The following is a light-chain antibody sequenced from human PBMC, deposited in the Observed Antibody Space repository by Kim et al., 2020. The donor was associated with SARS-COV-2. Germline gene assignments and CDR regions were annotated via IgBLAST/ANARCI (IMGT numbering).Light chain of an antibody. Sequence: QLVLTQPPSASASLGASVTLTCTLSRGYSNYKVDWYQQRPGKGPRFVMRVGTGGIVGSKGDGIPDRFSVLGSGLNRYLTIKNIQEEDESDYHCGADHGSGSNFDWVFGGGTQLTVL. CDR2: VGTGGIVG. CDR1: RGYSNYK. CDR3: GADHGSGSNFDWV. V-gene: IGLV9-49*01. J-gene: IGLJ3*02.